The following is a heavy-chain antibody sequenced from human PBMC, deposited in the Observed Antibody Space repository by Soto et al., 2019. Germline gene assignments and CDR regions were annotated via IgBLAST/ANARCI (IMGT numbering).Heavy chain of an antibody. V-gene: IGHV3-7*03. CDR1: GYTFNIYW. Sequence: DVPLVESGGRMVEPGGSLRLSCDASGYTFNIYWMVWVRQAPGKGLEWVANKRKEGGETNYLDSVKGRFTISRDNARDVLYLEMNSLRAEDTAVFYCARERGSYFDAFDLWGRGTMVVVAS. CDR3: ARERGSYFDAFDL. D-gene: IGHD1-26*01. J-gene: IGHJ3*01. CDR2: KRKEGGET.